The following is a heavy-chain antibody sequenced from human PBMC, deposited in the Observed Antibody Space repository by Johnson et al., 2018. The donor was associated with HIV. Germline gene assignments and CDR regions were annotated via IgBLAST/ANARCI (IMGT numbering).Heavy chain of an antibody. CDR1: GFTFSSYA. J-gene: IGHJ3*02. Sequence: QVQLVESGGGVVQPGRSLRLSCAVSGFTFSSYAMHWVRQAPGKGLEWVVVISYDGSNKYYADSVKGRFTISRDNSKNTLYLQMNSLRAEDTAVYYCARGGAVTRRSADAFDIWGQGTMVTVSS. D-gene: IGHD4-11*01. CDR3: ARGGAVTRRSADAFDI. V-gene: IGHV3-30-3*01. CDR2: ISYDGSNK.